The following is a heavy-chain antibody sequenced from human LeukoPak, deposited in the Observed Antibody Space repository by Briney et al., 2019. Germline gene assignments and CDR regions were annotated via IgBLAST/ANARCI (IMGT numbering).Heavy chain of an antibody. J-gene: IGHJ5*02. V-gene: IGHV3-30*18. Sequence: GGSLRLSCAASGFTFSSYGMNWVRQAPGKGLEWVAVISYDGSNNFYADSVKGRFTISRDNSKNMMYLQMNSLRPEDTSVYYCAKGPLDCSTTNCYTNSLGNWFGPWGQGALVTVSS. CDR1: GFTFSSYG. D-gene: IGHD2-2*02. CDR2: ISYDGSNN. CDR3: AKGPLDCSTTNCYTNSLGNWFGP.